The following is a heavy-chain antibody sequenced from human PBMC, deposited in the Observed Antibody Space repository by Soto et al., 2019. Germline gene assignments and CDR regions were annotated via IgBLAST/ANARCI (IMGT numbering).Heavy chain of an antibody. V-gene: IGHV3-23*01. CDR3: AKDRRPDYYASGSYYDY. CDR1: GFTFSSNA. Sequence: EVQLLESGGGLVQLGGSLRLSCPAFGFTFSSNAMTWVAQAPGRGLGGVPSISGSGGSTYYADSVKGRFTVSRDNSKNTLYLQMNSLRAEDTAVYYCAKDRRPDYYASGSYYDYWGQGTLVTVSS. D-gene: IGHD3-10*01. CDR2: ISGSGGST. J-gene: IGHJ4*02.